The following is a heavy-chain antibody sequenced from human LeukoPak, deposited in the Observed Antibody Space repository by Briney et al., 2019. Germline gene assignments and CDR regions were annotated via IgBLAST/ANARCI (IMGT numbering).Heavy chain of an antibody. CDR3: ARTQTYYDILTGYLGDYYFDY. J-gene: IGHJ4*02. V-gene: IGHV4-30-2*01. D-gene: IGHD3-9*01. CDR2: IYHSGST. CDR1: GGSISSGGYS. Sequence: SETLSLTCAVSGGSISSGGYSWSWIRQPPGKGLEWIVYIYHSGSTYYNPSLKCRVTISVDRSKNQFSLKLSSVTAADTAVYYCARTQTYYDILTGYLGDYYFDYWGQGTLVTVSS.